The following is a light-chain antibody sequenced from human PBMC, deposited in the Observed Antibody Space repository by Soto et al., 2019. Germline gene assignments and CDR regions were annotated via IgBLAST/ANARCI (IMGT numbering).Light chain of an antibody. CDR2: EVS. CDR3: GSYTSSSTLV. J-gene: IGLJ3*02. V-gene: IGLV2-14*01. Sequence: QSALTQPASVSGSPGQSFTISCTGTSSDVGAYNYVSWYQQHPGKAPKIMIYEVSHRPSGVSNRFSGSKSGNTASLTISGLQADDEADYYCGSYTSSSTLVFGGGTKLTVL. CDR1: SSDVGAYNY.